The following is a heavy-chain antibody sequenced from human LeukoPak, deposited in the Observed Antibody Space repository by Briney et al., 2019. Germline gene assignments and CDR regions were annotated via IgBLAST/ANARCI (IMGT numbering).Heavy chain of an antibody. Sequence: PGGSPRLSCAASGFTFNNYAMSWVRQAPGKGLEWVSAISGSGGSTYYADSVKGRFTISRDNSKNTLYLLMISLRAEDTAVYYCAKDTVYNFWSGSSFDPWGQGTLVTVSS. CDR3: AKDTVYNFWSGSSFDP. V-gene: IGHV3-23*01. CDR2: ISGSGGST. J-gene: IGHJ5*02. CDR1: GFTFNNYA. D-gene: IGHD3-3*01.